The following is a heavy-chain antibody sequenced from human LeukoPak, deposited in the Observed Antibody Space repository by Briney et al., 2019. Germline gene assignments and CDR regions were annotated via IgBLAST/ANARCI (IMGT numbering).Heavy chain of an antibody. CDR3: ATGYDSSGYYFDY. D-gene: IGHD3-22*01. CDR2: FDPGDGET. J-gene: IGHJ4*02. Sequence: VASVKVSCKVSGYTLTELSMHWVRQAPGKGLEWMGGFDPGDGETIYAQKFQGRVTMTEDTSTDTAYMELSSLRSEDTAVYYCATGYDSSGYYFDYWGQGTLVTVSS. CDR1: GYTLTELS. V-gene: IGHV1-24*01.